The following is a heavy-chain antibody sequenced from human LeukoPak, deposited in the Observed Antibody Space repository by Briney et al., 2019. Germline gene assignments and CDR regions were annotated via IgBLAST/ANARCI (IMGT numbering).Heavy chain of an antibody. V-gene: IGHV4-39*07. CDR3: ARDSVYYGSGSYGI. J-gene: IGHJ3*02. Sequence: SETLSLTCTVSGGSISSSSYYWGWIRQPPGKGLEWIGSIYYSGSTNYNPSLKSRVTISVDTSKNQFSLKLSSVTAADTAVYYCARDSVYYGSGSYGIWGQGTMVTVSS. CDR2: IYYSGST. CDR1: GGSISSSSYY. D-gene: IGHD3-10*01.